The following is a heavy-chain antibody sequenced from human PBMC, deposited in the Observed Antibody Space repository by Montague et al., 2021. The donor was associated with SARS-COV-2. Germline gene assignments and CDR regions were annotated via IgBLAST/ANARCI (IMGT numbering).Heavy chain of an antibody. J-gene: IGHJ4*02. Sequence: SETLSLTCAVYGGSFSGYDWTWIRQSPGKGLEWIGEINQSGSAKYKPSLKSRVTISVDTSKNQFSLKLSSVTAADTAVYYCARGLMSINKMGVMRAGASTWLDYWGQGTLVTVSP. V-gene: IGHV4-34*01. CDR3: ARGLMSINKMGVMRAGASTWLDY. D-gene: IGHD3-22*01. CDR1: GGSFSGYD. CDR2: INQSGSA.